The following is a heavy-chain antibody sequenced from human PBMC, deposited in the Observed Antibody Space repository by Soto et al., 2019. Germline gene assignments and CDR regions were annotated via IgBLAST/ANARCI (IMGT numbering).Heavy chain of an antibody. V-gene: IGHV3-30*03. Sequence: QVQVVESGGGVVQPGRSLRLSCAASGFAFSGYGMHWVRQAPGKGLEWVAGISNDGVNKFYADYAKGRFTISRDNSKNTLYLQMDSLRVEDTAIFYCAADHIAVRLPFDYWGQGTLVTVSS. CDR3: AADHIAVRLPFDY. D-gene: IGHD6-6*01. CDR1: GFAFSGYG. J-gene: IGHJ4*02. CDR2: ISNDGVNK.